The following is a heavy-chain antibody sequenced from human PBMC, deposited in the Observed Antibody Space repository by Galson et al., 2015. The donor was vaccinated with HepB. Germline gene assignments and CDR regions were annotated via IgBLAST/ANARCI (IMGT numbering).Heavy chain of an antibody. CDR1: GFTFSSYG. Sequence: SLRLSCAASGFTFSSYGMHWVRQAPGKGLEWVAVIWYDGSNKYYADSVKGRFTISRDNSKNTLYLQMNSLRAEDTAVYYCARDSVGGFTAELAYWGQGTLVTVSS. V-gene: IGHV3-33*01. CDR2: IWYDGSNK. J-gene: IGHJ4*02. CDR3: ARDSVGGFTAELAY. D-gene: IGHD3-10*01.